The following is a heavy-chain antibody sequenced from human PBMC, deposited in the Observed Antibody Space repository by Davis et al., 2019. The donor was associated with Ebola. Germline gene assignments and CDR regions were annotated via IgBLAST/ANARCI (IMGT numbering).Heavy chain of an antibody. Sequence: AASVKVSCKASGYTFTSYGISWVRQAPGQGLEWMGWMSAYNGNTNYAQKLQGRVTMTTDTSTSTAYMELRSLRSDDTAVYYCARDMGMVQEANWFDPWGQGTLVTVSS. CDR3: ARDMGMVQEANWFDP. J-gene: IGHJ5*02. D-gene: IGHD3-10*01. CDR2: MSAYNGNT. CDR1: GYTFTSYG. V-gene: IGHV1-18*01.